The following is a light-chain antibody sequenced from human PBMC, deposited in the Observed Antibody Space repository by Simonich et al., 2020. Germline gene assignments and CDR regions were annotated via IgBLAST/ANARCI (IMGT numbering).Light chain of an antibody. J-gene: IGKJ2*01. V-gene: IGKV4-1*01. CDR2: WAS. Sequence: DIVMTQSPDSLAVSLGERATINCKSSQSVLYSSNNKNNLAWYQQKPGQPPKLLIYWASTRESGVPYRFRGSGSGTDFTLTISSLQAEDVAVYYCQQYYSTPHTFGQGTKLEIK. CDR3: QQYYSTPHT. CDR1: QSVLYSSNNKNN.